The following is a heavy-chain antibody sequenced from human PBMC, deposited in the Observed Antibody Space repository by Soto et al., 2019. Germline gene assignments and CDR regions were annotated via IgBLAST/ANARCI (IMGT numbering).Heavy chain of an antibody. CDR1: GGTFSSHT. CDR3: ATDAECGYGPSY. V-gene: IGHV1-69*08. CDR2: IIAILDIT. Sequence: QVQLVQSGAEVKKPGSSVKVSCTTSGGTFSSHTLSWVRQAPGQGLEWMGRIIAILDITNYAQNFQGRATITADKSTSTVYMELSSLKSEDTAVYYCATDAECGYGPSYWGQGTLVTVSS. J-gene: IGHJ4*02. D-gene: IGHD5-12*01.